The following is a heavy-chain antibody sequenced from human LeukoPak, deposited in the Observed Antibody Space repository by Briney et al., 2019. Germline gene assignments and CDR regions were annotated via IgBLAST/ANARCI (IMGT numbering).Heavy chain of an antibody. J-gene: IGHJ6*03. D-gene: IGHD6-19*01. CDR1: GGSISSYY. CDR2: IYYSGST. Sequence: PSETLSLTCTVSGGSISSYYWSWIRQPPGKGLEWIGYIYYSGSTNYNPSLKSRVTISVDTSKNQFSLKLSSVTAADTAVYYCVRDIAVAGPLYYYYMDVWGKGTTVTVSS. CDR3: VRDIAVAGPLYYYYMDV. V-gene: IGHV4-59*01.